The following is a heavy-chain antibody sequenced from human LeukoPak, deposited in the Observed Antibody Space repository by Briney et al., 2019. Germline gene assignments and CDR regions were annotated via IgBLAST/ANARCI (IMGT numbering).Heavy chain of an antibody. Sequence: GGSLRLSCAASGFTFSSYAMTWVRQAPGRGLEWVSAIGGSGGSTYYADSVKGRFTISRDNSKSTLFLQMNSLRAEDTAVYYCAKVRRELTLTHFDYWGQGTLVTVSS. CDR2: IGGSGGST. J-gene: IGHJ4*02. V-gene: IGHV3-23*01. D-gene: IGHD2-15*01. CDR3: AKVRRELTLTHFDY. CDR1: GFTFSSYA.